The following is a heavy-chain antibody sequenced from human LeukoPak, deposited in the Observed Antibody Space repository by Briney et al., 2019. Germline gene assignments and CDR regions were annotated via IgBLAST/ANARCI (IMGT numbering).Heavy chain of an antibody. J-gene: IGHJ4*02. CDR1: GFTFSNAW. D-gene: IGHD7-27*01. CDR3: TTGNWGSFSY. Sequence: GGSLRLSCAASGFTFSNAWMNWVRQAPGKGREWVGRIKSNTDGGTTDYVAPVKGRFTISRDDSKNTLYLQVNSLNTEDTAVYYCTTGNWGSFSYWGQGTLVTVSS. CDR2: IKSNTDGGTT. V-gene: IGHV3-15*01.